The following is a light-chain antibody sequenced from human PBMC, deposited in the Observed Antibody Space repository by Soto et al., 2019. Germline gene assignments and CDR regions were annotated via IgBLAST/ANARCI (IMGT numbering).Light chain of an antibody. CDR2: SNN. CDR3: AAWDDSLIAFGV. CDR1: NSNIESNS. J-gene: IGLJ3*02. Sequence: QSVLTQPPSASGAPGQRVTISCSGSNSNIESNSVNWYQQLPGTAPKLLIYSNNQRPSGVPDRFSGSKSGTSASLAISGLQSEDEADYYCAAWDDSLIAFGVFGGGTKLTVL. V-gene: IGLV1-44*01.